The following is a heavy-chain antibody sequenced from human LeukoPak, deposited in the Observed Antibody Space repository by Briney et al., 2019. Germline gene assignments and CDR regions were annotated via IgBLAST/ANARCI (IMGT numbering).Heavy chain of an antibody. D-gene: IGHD6-13*01. CDR3: AIPPTGTIAASGTGAH. Sequence: PGGSLRLSCAASGFTFSNYAMSWVRQAPGKGLEWVSAIDSTGSSRYYADSVKGRFTFSRDNSKNTLSLQMNSLTVEDTDVYYCAIPPTGTIAASGTGAHWGQGTLVTVSS. CDR2: IDSTGSSR. CDR1: GFTFSNYA. V-gene: IGHV3-23*01. J-gene: IGHJ4*02.